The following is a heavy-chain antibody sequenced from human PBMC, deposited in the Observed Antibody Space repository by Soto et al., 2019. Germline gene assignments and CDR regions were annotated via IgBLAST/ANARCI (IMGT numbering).Heavy chain of an antibody. CDR3: TTRGPQLELRRTYYYGMDV. V-gene: IGHV3-7*03. J-gene: IGHJ6*02. D-gene: IGHD1-7*01. Sequence: GGSLRLSCEASGFTFSDYWMSWVRQAPGKGPEWVANIKFDGSEKQYVDSVRGRFTISRDNSRNSLFLQMNSLRAGDTAVYYCTTRGPQLELRRTYYYGMDVWGQGTTVTVSS. CDR1: GFTFSDYW. CDR2: IKFDGSEK.